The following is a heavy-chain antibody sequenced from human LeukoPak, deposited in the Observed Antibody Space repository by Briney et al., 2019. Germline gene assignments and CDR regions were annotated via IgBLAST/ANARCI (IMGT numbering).Heavy chain of an antibody. Sequence: SETLSLTCTVSGASISSSNYYWDWIRQPPGKGLEWIGSTYYSGSTYYNPSLKSRVSISLDTSKNQFSLKLSSVTAADTAVYYCAGTTRTYYYGSGSYENFDYWGQGTLVTVSS. CDR1: GASISSSNYY. V-gene: IGHV4-39*07. CDR3: AGTTRTYYYGSGSYENFDY. CDR2: TYYSGST. D-gene: IGHD3-10*01. J-gene: IGHJ4*02.